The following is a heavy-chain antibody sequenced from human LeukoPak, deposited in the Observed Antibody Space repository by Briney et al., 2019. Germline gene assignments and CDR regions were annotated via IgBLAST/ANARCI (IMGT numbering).Heavy chain of an antibody. Sequence: PSETLSLTCTVSDDSITIYYWSWIRQPPGKGLEWIGSIYHSGSTYYNPSLKSRVTISVDTSKNQFSLKLSSVTAADTAVYYCARGAPICTNGVCYVFDYWGQGTLVTVSS. D-gene: IGHD2-8*01. CDR2: IYHSGST. J-gene: IGHJ4*02. V-gene: IGHV4-38-2*02. CDR3: ARGAPICTNGVCYVFDY. CDR1: DDSITIYY.